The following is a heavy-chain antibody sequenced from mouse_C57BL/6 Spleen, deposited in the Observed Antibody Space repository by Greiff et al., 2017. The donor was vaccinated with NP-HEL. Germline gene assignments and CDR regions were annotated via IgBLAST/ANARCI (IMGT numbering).Heavy chain of an antibody. V-gene: IGHV1-15*01. Sequence: QVQLKQSGAELVRPGASVTLSCKASGYTFTDYEMHWVKQTPVHGLEWIGAIDPETGGTAYNQKFKGKAILTADKSSSTAYMELRSLTSEDSAVYYCTNSNKGGYYAMDYWGQGTSVTVSS. CDR3: TNSNKGGYYAMDY. D-gene: IGHD2-5*01. CDR2: IDPETGGT. CDR1: GYTFTDYE. J-gene: IGHJ4*01.